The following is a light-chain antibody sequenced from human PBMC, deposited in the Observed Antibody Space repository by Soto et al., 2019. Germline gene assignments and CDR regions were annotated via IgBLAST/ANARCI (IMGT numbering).Light chain of an antibody. J-gene: IGKJ1*01. CDR3: QQYQNLWT. CDR2: DAS. Sequence: EFVLTQSPGTLSLSPGERATLSCRASQTVRNNYLAWYQQKPGQAPRLLIYDASSRATGIPDRFSGGGSGTEFTLTISSLQSEDFAIYYCQQYQNLWTFGQGTKVDIK. V-gene: IGKV3-20*01. CDR1: QTVRNNY.